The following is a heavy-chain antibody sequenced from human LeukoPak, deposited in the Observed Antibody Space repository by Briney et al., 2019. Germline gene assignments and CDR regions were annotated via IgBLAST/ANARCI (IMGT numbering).Heavy chain of an antibody. Sequence: SETLSLTCTVSGDSIRSSYWSWIRQPPGKQLEWIAFIYYTGSTSYNPSLKSRITISVDTSKNQFSLKLSSVTAADTAVYYCARVENDFAYYYYYMDVWGKGTTVTVSS. CDR3: ARVENDFAYYYYYMDV. J-gene: IGHJ6*03. CDR1: GDSIRSSY. CDR2: IYYTGST. D-gene: IGHD2-21*02. V-gene: IGHV4-59*08.